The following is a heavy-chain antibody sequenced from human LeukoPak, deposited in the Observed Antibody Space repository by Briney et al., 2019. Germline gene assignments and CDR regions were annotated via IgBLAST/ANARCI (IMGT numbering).Heavy chain of an antibody. CDR3: AKDLRADTALAQDC. D-gene: IGHD5-18*01. J-gene: IGHJ4*02. CDR2: INQDGSER. Sequence: GGSLRLSCAASGFTFSTYWMSWVRQAPGKGLEWVANINQDGSERYYVDSVKGRFTISRDNSKNTLYLQMNSLRAEDTAVYYCAKDLRADTALAQDCWGQGTLVTVSS. V-gene: IGHV3-7*01. CDR1: GFTFSTYW.